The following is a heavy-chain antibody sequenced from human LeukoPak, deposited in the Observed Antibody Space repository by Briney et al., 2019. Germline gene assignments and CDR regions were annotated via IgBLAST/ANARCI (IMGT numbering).Heavy chain of an antibody. Sequence: PGGSLRLSCAASGFTFSSYAMHWVRQAPGKGLEWVAVISYDGSNKYYADSVKGRFTISRDNSKNTLYLQMNSLRAEDTAVYYCAKDSDFWSGYSDYWGQGPLVTVSS. CDR3: AKDSDFWSGYSDY. CDR2: ISYDGSNK. J-gene: IGHJ4*02. CDR1: GFTFSSYA. D-gene: IGHD3-3*01. V-gene: IGHV3-30-3*01.